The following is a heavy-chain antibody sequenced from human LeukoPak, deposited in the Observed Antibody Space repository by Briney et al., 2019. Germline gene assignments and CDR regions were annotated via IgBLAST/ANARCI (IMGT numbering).Heavy chain of an antibody. V-gene: IGHV3-30-3*01. CDR3: AREAEWELLHDY. D-gene: IGHD1-26*01. CDR2: ISYDGSNE. J-gene: IGHJ4*02. CDR1: GFTFSSYA. Sequence: AGRSLRLSCAASGFTFSSYAMHWVRQAPGKGLEWVAVISYDGSNEYYADSVKGRFTISRDNSKNTLYLQMNSLRAEDTAVYYCAREAEWELLHDYWGQGTLVTVSS.